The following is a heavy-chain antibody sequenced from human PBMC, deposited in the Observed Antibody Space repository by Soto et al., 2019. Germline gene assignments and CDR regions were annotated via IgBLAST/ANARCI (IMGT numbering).Heavy chain of an antibody. J-gene: IGHJ4*01. CDR3: VKGGWGDF. Sequence: GSLRLSCAASGFTFSTYDMHWVRQAPGKGLEWVSFISSSSNTVNYADSVRGRFTISRDNAQNSLYLQMNSLRDDDTAMYYCVKGGWGDFWGQGTLVTVSS. CDR1: GFTFSTYD. CDR2: ISSSSNTV. D-gene: IGHD3-16*01. V-gene: IGHV3-48*02.